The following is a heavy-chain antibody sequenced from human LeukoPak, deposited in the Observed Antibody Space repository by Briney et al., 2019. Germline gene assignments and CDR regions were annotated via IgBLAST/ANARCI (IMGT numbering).Heavy chain of an antibody. D-gene: IGHD2-2*01. CDR1: GYTFTSYY. Sequence: GASVKVSCKASGYTFTSYYMHWVRQAPGQGLEWMGRINPSGGTTSYAQKFQGRVTMTRDTSTSAVYMELSSLRSEDTAVYYCARDLLLGVVVVPAAPYYYGMDVWGQGTTVTVSS. CDR2: INPSGGTT. V-gene: IGHV1-46*01. J-gene: IGHJ6*02. CDR3: ARDLLLGVVVVPAAPYYYGMDV.